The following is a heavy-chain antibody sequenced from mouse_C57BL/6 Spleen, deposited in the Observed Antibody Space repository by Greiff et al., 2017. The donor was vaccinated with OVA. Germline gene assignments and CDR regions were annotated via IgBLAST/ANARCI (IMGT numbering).Heavy chain of an antibody. CDR2: ISYDGSN. CDR3: ARGGRGYYFDY. Sequence: EVKLQESGPGLVKPSQSLSLTCSVTGYSITSGYYWNWIRQFPGNKLEWMGYISYDGSNNYNPSLKNRISITRDTSKNQFFLKLNSVTTEDTATYYCARGGRGYYFDYWGQGTTLTVSS. CDR1: GYSITSGYY. J-gene: IGHJ2*01. D-gene: IGHD3-3*01. V-gene: IGHV3-6*01.